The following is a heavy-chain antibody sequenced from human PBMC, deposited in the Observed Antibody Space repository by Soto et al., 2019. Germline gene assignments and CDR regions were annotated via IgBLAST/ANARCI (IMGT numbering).Heavy chain of an antibody. D-gene: IGHD1-1*01. J-gene: IGHJ5*02. V-gene: IGHV1-24*01. CDR2: FDPEDGET. CDR3: ATDLERRNWFDP. CDR1: GYTLTELS. Sequence: GASVKVSCKVSGYTLTELSMHWVRQAPGKGLEWMGGFDPEDGETIYAQKFQGRVTMTEDTSTDTAYMELSSLRSEDTAVYYCATDLERRNWFDPWGQGTLVTVSS.